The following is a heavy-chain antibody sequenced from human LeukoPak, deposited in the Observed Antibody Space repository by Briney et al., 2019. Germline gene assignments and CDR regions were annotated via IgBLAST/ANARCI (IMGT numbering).Heavy chain of an antibody. J-gene: IGHJ4*02. V-gene: IGHV1-69*06. CDR1: GGTFSSYA. Sequence: GASVKVSCKASGGTFSSYAISWVRQAPGQGLEWMGGSIPIFGTANYAQKFQGRVTITADKSTSTAYMELSSLRSKDTAVYYCARGRRRWLQSPTFDYWGQGTLVTVSS. CDR2: SIPIFGTA. D-gene: IGHD5-24*01. CDR3: ARGRRRWLQSPTFDY.